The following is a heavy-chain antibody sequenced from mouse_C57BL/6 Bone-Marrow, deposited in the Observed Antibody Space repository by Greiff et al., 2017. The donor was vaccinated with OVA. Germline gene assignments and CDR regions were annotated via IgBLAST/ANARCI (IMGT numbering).Heavy chain of an antibody. D-gene: IGHD2-3*01. J-gene: IGHJ4*01. CDR2: IDPENGDT. V-gene: IGHV14-4*01. Sequence: EVKLQESGAELVRPGASVKLSCTASGFNIKDDYMHWVKQRPEQGLEWIGWIDPENGDTEYASKFQGKATITADTSSNTAYLQLSSLTSEDTAVYYCTTDGYPLMDYWGQGTSVTVSS. CDR3: TTDGYPLMDY. CDR1: GFNIKDDY.